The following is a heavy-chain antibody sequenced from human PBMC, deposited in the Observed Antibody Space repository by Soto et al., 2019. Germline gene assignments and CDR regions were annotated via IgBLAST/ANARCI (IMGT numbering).Heavy chain of an antibody. CDR3: ARDPPKNYYDSSGYYGWFDY. D-gene: IGHD3-22*01. CDR2: IIPIFGTA. V-gene: IGHV1-69*01. J-gene: IGHJ4*02. Sequence: QVQLVQSGAEVKKPGSSVKVSCKASGGTFSSYAISWVRQAPGQGLEWMGGIIPIFGTANYAQKFQGRVTSTADESTSTAYMELSSLRSEDTPVYYCARDPPKNYYDSSGYYGWFDYWGQGTLVTVSS. CDR1: GGTFSSYA.